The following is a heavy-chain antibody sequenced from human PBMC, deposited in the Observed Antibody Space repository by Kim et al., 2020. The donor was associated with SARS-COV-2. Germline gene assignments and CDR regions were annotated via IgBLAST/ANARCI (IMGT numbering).Heavy chain of an antibody. J-gene: IGHJ3*02. V-gene: IGHV3-9*01. D-gene: IGHD3-16*02. CDR2: ISWNSGSI. CDR1: GFTFDDYA. Sequence: SLRLSCAASGFTFDDYAMHWVRQAPGKGLEWVSGISWNSGSIGYADSVKGRFTISRDNAKNSLYLQMNSLRAEDTALYYCAKDVMITFGGVIGSAFDI. CDR3: AKDVMITFGGVIGSAFDI.